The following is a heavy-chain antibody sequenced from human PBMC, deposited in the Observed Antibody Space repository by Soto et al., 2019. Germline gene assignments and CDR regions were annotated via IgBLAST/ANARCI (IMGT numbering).Heavy chain of an antibody. CDR3: ARHPSASGDYFDY. CDR1: GGSINNYY. CDR2: IFYSGST. Sequence: SETLSLTCTVSGGSINNYYWSWIRQPPGKGLEWIGYIFYSGSTNYKPSLKSRVTISVDTSENHFSLKLTSVTAADTAVYYCARHPSASGDYFDYWGQGALVTVSS. V-gene: IGHV4-59*08. J-gene: IGHJ4*02. D-gene: IGHD6-25*01.